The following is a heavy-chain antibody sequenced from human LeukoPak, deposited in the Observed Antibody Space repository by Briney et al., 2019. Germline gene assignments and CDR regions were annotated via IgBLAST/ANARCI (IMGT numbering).Heavy chain of an antibody. V-gene: IGHV3-23*01. CDR3: AKDLDSGSSGFTHCFDY. J-gene: IGHJ4*02. CDR1: GFTFSTFA. CDR2: ISGSGGSP. Sequence: GGSLRLSCVVSGFTFSTFAMSWVRQAPGKGLEWVSSISGSGGSPYYADSVKGRFNISRDNSKNTLYLQMNSLKAEDTALYYCAKDLDSGSSGFTHCFDYWGQGTLVTVSA. D-gene: IGHD3-22*01.